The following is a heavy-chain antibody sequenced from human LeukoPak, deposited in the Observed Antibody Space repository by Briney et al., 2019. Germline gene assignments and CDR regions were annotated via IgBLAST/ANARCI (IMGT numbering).Heavy chain of an antibody. J-gene: IGHJ4*02. D-gene: IGHD3-22*01. V-gene: IGHV3-21*01. CDR1: GFTFSSYS. Sequence: GSLRLSCAASGFTFSSYSMNWVRQAPGKGLEWVSSISSSSSYIYYAHSVKGRFTISRDNAKNSLYLQMNSLRAEDTAVYYCARTSDYYDSSGYYYYFDYWGQGTLVTVSS. CDR2: ISSSSSYI. CDR3: ARTSDYYDSSGYYYYFDY.